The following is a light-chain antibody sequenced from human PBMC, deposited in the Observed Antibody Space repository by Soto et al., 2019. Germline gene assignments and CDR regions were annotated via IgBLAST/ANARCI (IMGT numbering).Light chain of an antibody. J-gene: IGKJ4*01. V-gene: IGKV3-20*01. CDR3: HHYGSSSPLP. CDR1: QSISSSE. Sequence: EIVLTQSPGTLSLSPGERATLSCRASQSISSSELAWYQQKPDQAPRLLVYSASSRATGIPDRVSGSGSGTDSTLTISRLEPEDFALYYCHHYGSSSPLPFGGGTKVQIK. CDR2: SAS.